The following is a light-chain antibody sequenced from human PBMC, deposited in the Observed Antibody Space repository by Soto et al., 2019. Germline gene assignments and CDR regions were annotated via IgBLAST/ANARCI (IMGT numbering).Light chain of an antibody. J-gene: IGLJ1*01. V-gene: IGLV2-14*01. CDR2: EVA. Sequence: QSVLTQPASVSGSPGRSITISCTGTSSDVGTYDYLSWYQQYPGKAPKLIIYEVADRPSGVSNRFSGSKSGNTASLTISGLQAEDEADYYCSSYTSSSTLYVFGTGTKVTVL. CDR1: SSDVGTYDY. CDR3: SSYTSSSTLYV.